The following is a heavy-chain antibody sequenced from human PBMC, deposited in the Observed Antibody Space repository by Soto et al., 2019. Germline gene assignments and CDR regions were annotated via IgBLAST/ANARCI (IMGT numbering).Heavy chain of an antibody. CDR3: ARLMYYGSGLPLYYGMDV. Sequence: PGESLKISCKGSGYSFTSYWIGWVRQMPGKGLEWMGIIYPGDSDTRYSPSFQGQVTISADKSISTAYLQWSSLKASDTAMYYCARLMYYGSGLPLYYGMDVWGQGTTVTVSS. CDR2: IYPGDSDT. V-gene: IGHV5-51*01. D-gene: IGHD3-10*01. CDR1: GYSFTSYW. J-gene: IGHJ6*02.